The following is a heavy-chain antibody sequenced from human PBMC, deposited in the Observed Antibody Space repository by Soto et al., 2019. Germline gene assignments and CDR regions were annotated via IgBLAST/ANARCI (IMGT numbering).Heavy chain of an antibody. J-gene: IGHJ4*02. CDR1: GFTFSDYS. Sequence: HLLESGGGLVQPGGSLRLSRAASGFTFSDYSLSWVRQSPGKGLEWVSLISGSGDNTYYAGSVKGRVTISRDNSKNTLYLQLSSLRAEDTAVYYCATRFDYWGQGTLVTVSS. CDR2: ISGSGDNT. CDR3: ATRFDY. V-gene: IGHV3-23*01.